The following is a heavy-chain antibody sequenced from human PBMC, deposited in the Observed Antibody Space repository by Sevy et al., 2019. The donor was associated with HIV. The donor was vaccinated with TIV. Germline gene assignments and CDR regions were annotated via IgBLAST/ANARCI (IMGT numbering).Heavy chain of an antibody. CDR1: GYTFTSYD. Sequence: ASVKVSCKAYGYTFTSYDINWVRQATGQGLEWMGWMNPNSGNTGYAQKFQGRVTMTRNTSISTAYMELSSLRSEDTAVYYCARGWRWLQLPDYWGQGTLVTVSS. CDR3: ARGWRWLQLPDY. D-gene: IGHD5-12*01. J-gene: IGHJ4*02. CDR2: MNPNSGNT. V-gene: IGHV1-8*01.